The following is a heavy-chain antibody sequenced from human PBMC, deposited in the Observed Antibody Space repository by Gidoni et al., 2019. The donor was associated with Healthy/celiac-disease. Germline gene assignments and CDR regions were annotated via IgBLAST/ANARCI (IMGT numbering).Heavy chain of an antibody. CDR2: ISYDGSNK. D-gene: IGHD2-15*01. CDR1: GFPFSSYG. Sequence: QVQLVESGGGVVQPGRSLRLSCAASGFPFSSYGMHWVRQAPGKGLEWVAVISYDGSNKYYADSVKGRFTISRDNSKNTLYLQMNSLRAEDTAVYYCAKDLEDIVVVVAATPGGLDYWGQGTLVTVSS. J-gene: IGHJ4*02. V-gene: IGHV3-30*18. CDR3: AKDLEDIVVVVAATPGGLDY.